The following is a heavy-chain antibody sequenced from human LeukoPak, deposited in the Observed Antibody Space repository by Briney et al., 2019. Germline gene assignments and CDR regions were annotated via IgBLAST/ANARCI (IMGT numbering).Heavy chain of an antibody. CDR3: AKEYCSSTSCYRFDP. V-gene: IGHV3-30*18. D-gene: IGHD2-2*01. CDR1: GFTFSSYG. J-gene: IGHJ5*02. Sequence: SGGSLRLSCEASGFTFSSYGMHWVRQAPGKGLEWVTVISYDGSNKNYADSVKGRFTISRDNSKNTLYLQMNSLRAEDTAVYYCAKEYCSSTSCYRFDPWGQGTLVTVST. CDR2: ISYDGSNK.